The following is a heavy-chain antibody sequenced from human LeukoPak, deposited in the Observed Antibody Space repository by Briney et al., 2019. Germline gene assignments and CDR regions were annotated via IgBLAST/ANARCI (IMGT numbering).Heavy chain of an antibody. CDR2: IIPIFGTA. Sequence: SVKVSCKASGGTFSRYAISWVRQSPGQRLGWLGGIIPIFGTANYAQKFQGRVTITTDESTSTAYMELSSLRSEDTAVYYCARNHMTTVRPYYYYYYMDVWGKGTTVTVSS. CDR3: ARNHMTTVRPYYYYYYMDV. J-gene: IGHJ6*03. D-gene: IGHD4-17*01. CDR1: GGTFSRYA. V-gene: IGHV1-69*05.